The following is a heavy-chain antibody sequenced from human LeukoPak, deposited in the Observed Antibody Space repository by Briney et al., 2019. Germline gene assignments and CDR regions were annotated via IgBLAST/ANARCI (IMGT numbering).Heavy chain of an antibody. Sequence: PSETLSLTCTVSGGSLSTHFWSCIRHPPGKGLGCVGYIYYSGNTKYNPSRRSRVTISVGTSKDQFSLMLSSVTAADTAVYYCARSNPYSGSWGSLDCWDQGTLITVSA. J-gene: IGHJ4*02. CDR2: IYYSGNT. CDR1: GGSLSTHF. V-gene: IGHV4-59*11. D-gene: IGHD1-26*01. CDR3: ARSNPYSGSWGSLDC.